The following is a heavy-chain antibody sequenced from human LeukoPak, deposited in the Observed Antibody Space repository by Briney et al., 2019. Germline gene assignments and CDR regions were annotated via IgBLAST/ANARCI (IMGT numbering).Heavy chain of an antibody. CDR2: IYTSGST. Sequence: PSQTLSLTCTVSGGSISSGSYYWSWIRQPAGKGLEWIGRIYTSGSTNYNPSLKSRVTISVDTSKNQFSLKLSSVTAADTAVYYCARGPYSSSLGGIDYWGQGTLVTVSS. CDR1: GGSISSGSYY. D-gene: IGHD6-13*01. J-gene: IGHJ4*02. CDR3: ARGPYSSSLGGIDY. V-gene: IGHV4-61*02.